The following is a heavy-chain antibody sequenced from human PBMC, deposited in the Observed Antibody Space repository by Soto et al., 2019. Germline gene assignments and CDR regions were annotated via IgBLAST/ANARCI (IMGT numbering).Heavy chain of an antibody. D-gene: IGHD6-6*01. CDR3: AKATYSSSPTHYYYDYYMDV. V-gene: IGHV3-23*01. CDR1: GFTFSSYA. Sequence: GGSLRLSCAASGFTFSSYAMSWVRQAPGKGLEWVSAISGSGGSTYYADSVKGRFTISRDNSKNTLYLQMNSLRAEDTAVYYCAKATYSSSPTHYYYDYYMDVWGKGTTVTVSS. J-gene: IGHJ6*03. CDR2: ISGSGGST.